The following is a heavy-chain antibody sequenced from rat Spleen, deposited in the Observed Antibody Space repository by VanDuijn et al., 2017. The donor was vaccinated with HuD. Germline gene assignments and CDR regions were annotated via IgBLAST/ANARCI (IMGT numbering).Heavy chain of an antibody. D-gene: IGHD1-6*01. CDR3: AKDMYTTDYYYEGWFAY. Sequence: EVQLVESGGGLVQPGRSLKLSCAASGFIFSNYYMAWVRQAPTKGLEWVASISPSGGSTYYPDSVKGRFTISRDNAKSTLYLQMDSLRSEDTATYYCAKDMYTTDYYYEGWFAYWGQGTLVTVSS. V-gene: IGHV5-27*01. J-gene: IGHJ3*01. CDR2: ISPSGGST. CDR1: GFIFSNYY.